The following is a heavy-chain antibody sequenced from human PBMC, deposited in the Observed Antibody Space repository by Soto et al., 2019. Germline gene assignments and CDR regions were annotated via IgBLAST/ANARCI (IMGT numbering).Heavy chain of an antibody. Sequence: PSETLSLTCTVSGDSISSGDYYWSWIRQPPGKGLEWIGCIYYSGNTYYNQSLKNQANISTDASKNQFSLKLSSVTAADTAIYYCAHQTISYTLDVWGQGTTVT. CDR3: AHQTISYTLDV. J-gene: IGHJ6*02. CDR1: GDSISSGDYY. CDR2: IYYSGNT. V-gene: IGHV4-30-4*01. D-gene: IGHD1-1*01.